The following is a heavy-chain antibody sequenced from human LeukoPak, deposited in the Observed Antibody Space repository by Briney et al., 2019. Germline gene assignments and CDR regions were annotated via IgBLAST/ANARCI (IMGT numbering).Heavy chain of an antibody. CDR3: ARRIKSGILPFDY. CDR2: INPNGGGT. CDR1: GYTFTGYY. Sequence: ASVKVSCKSSGYTFTGYYMHWVRQGPGQGLEWMGWINPNGGGTEYAQKFQGRVTMTRDTSNSTAYMELSRLTSDDTAVYYCARRIKSGILPFDYWGQGTLVTVSS. J-gene: IGHJ4*02. V-gene: IGHV1-2*02. D-gene: IGHD1-26*01.